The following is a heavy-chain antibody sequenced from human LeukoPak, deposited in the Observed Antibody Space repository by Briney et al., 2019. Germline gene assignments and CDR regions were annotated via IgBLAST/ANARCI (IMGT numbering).Heavy chain of an antibody. D-gene: IGHD2-15*01. J-gene: IGHJ5*02. CDR2: IKQDGSEK. Sequence: GGSLRLSCAASGFTFSNYWMTRVRQAPGKGLEWVANIKQDGSEKYYVDFVKGRVTISRANAKNSLYLQMNSLRAEDTAVYYCWIAVADHWGQGTLVTVSS. CDR1: GFTFSNYW. CDR3: WIAVADH. V-gene: IGHV3-7*01.